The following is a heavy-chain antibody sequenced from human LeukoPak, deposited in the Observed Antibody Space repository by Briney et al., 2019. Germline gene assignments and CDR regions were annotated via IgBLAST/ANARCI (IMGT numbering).Heavy chain of an antibody. D-gene: IGHD3-22*01. CDR2: INPNSGGT. CDR3: ARDPDDSSGYYLDY. CDR1: GYSFTGHY. Sequence: ASVKVSCKASGYSFTGHYMHWVRQAPGQGLEWMGWINPNSGGTNYAQKFQGRVTMTRDTSISTAYMELSRLRSDDTAVYYCARDPDDSSGYYLDYWGQGTLVTVSS. J-gene: IGHJ4*02. V-gene: IGHV1-2*02.